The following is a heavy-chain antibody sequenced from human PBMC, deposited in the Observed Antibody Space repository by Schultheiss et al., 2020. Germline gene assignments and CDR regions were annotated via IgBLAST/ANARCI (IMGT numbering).Heavy chain of an antibody. CDR3: ARDRCGGDCYFQGYGMDV. CDR1: GFTFSDAW. Sequence: GESLKISCAASGFTFSDAWMSWVRQAPGKGLEWVSAISGSGGSTYYADSVKGRFTISRDNSKNTLYLQMNSLRAEDTAVYYCARDRCGGDCYFQGYGMDVWGQGTTVTVSS. D-gene: IGHD2-21*02. J-gene: IGHJ6*02. CDR2: ISGSGGST. V-gene: IGHV3-23*01.